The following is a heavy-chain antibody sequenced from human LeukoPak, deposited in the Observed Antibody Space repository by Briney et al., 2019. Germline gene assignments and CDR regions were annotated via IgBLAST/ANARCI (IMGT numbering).Heavy chain of an antibody. J-gene: IGHJ3*02. CDR1: GFTFSSYW. Sequence: GGSLRLSCAASGFTFSSYWMHWVRQAPGKGLVWVSRINSDGISTSYADSVKGRFTISRDNAKNTLYLQMNTLRAEDTAVYYCARGGIAVVGPRHAFDIWGQGTMVTVSS. CDR3: ARGGIAVVGPRHAFDI. V-gene: IGHV3-74*01. D-gene: IGHD6-19*01. CDR2: INSDGIST.